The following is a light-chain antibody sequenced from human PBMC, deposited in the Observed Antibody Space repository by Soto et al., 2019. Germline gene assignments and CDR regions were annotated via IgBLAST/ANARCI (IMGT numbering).Light chain of an antibody. V-gene: IGKV1-9*01. Sequence: IQLTQSPSSLSASVGDRVTITCRASQGISSYLAWYQQKPGKAPKLLISAASTLQSGVPSRFSGSGSGTDFTLTISSLQPEDFATYYCQQLNTYPRTFGPGTKVDIK. J-gene: IGKJ3*01. CDR2: AAS. CDR1: QGISSY. CDR3: QQLNTYPRT.